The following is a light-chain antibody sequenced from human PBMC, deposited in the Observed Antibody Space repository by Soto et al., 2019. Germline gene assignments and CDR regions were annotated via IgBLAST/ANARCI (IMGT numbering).Light chain of an antibody. V-gene: IGKV3-20*01. J-gene: IGKJ2*01. CDR3: QQYGTFPYT. CDR2: DAT. Sequence: EMVLTQPRGTRSFSPGERATLSCRASQSVPSDWLAWYRHKPGQAPRLLIYDATSRATGVPDRVSGSGSGTDFTLNSNRLEREDFAVYDCQQYGTFPYTWGQGPKLDI. CDR1: QSVPSDW.